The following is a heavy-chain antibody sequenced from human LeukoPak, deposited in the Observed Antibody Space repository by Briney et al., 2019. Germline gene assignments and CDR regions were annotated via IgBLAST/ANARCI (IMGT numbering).Heavy chain of an antibody. J-gene: IGHJ4*02. Sequence: SETLSLTCTVSGGSISSYYWSWIRQPPGKGLEWIGYIYYSGSTNYSPSLKSRATISIDTSRNQFSLNLNSVTAADTAVYYCARGVGSSWYYFDYWGQGTLVTVSS. CDR2: IYYSGST. CDR3: ARGVGSSWYYFDY. CDR1: GGSISSYY. V-gene: IGHV4-59*01. D-gene: IGHD6-13*01.